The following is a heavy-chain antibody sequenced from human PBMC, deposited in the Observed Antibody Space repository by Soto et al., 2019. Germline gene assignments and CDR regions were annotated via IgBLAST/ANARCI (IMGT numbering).Heavy chain of an antibody. CDR1: GFNFGVFG. V-gene: IGHV3-30*03. CDR3: ALTRRSSLLEVAGPGFEY. D-gene: IGHD6-19*01. Sequence: QVRLVESGGGVVQPGRSLRLSCAASGFNFGVFGMHWVRQAPGKGLEWLSVLSYEGSEEYYADSVRGRFTISRDNSKNTLFLQMDRLRVDATGVYYCALTRRSSLLEVAGPGFEYWGQGTLVTVS. J-gene: IGHJ4*02. CDR2: LSYEGSEE.